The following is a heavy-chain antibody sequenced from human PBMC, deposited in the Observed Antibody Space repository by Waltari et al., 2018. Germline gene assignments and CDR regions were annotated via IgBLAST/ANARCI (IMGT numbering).Heavy chain of an antibody. Sequence: QVQLQESGPGLVKPSQTLSLTCTVSGGSISSGDYYWSWIRQPPGKGLEWIGYSYYSGRTYYNPSLKSRVTISVDTSKNQFSLKLSSVTAADTAVYYCDRDSTNRGAFHYFDYWGQGTLVTVSS. V-gene: IGHV4-30-4*08. J-gene: IGHJ4*02. CDR3: DRDSTNRGAFHYFDY. CDR2: SYYSGRT. CDR1: GGSISSGDYY. D-gene: IGHD2-15*01.